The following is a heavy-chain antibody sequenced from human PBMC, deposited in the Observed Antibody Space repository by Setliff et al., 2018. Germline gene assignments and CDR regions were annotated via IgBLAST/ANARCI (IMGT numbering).Heavy chain of an antibody. D-gene: IGHD1-1*01. V-gene: IGHV3-23*01. CDR2: ITGSGGGT. J-gene: IGHJ4*02. CDR3: AKELSMAYGND. CDR1: RFTFSVYV. Sequence: GESLKISCTASRFTFSVYVMAWVRQAPGKGLEWVSSITGSGGGTYYADSVKGRFIDSRDNSKNTLYLQMNSLRVDDTAIYYCAKELSMAYGNDWGLGTLVTVSS.